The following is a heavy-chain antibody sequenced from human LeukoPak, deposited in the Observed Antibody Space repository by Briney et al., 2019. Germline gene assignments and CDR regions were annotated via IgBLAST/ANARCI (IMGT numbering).Heavy chain of an antibody. J-gene: IGHJ3*02. CDR3: ARAAPDAFDI. Sequence: GASVKVSCKASGGTFSSYAISWVRQAPGQGLEWMGGIIPIFGTANYAQKLQGRVTMTTDTSTSTAYMELRSLRSDDTAVYYCARAAPDAFDIWGQGTMVTVSS. CDR2: IIPIFGTA. V-gene: IGHV1-69*05. CDR1: GGTFSSYA.